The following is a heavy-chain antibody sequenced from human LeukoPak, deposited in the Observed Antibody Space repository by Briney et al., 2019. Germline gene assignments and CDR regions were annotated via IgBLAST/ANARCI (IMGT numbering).Heavy chain of an antibody. J-gene: IGHJ5*02. D-gene: IGHD3-22*01. CDR2: INPNSGGT. CDR1: GYTFTGYY. Sequence: ASVKVSCKASGYTFTGYYMHWVRQAPGQGLEWMGRINPNSGGTNYAQKFQGRVTMTRDTSISTAYMELRSLRSDDTAVYYCATNLDYYDSSGYYNWFDPWGQGTLVTVSS. V-gene: IGHV1-2*06. CDR3: ATNLDYYDSSGYYNWFDP.